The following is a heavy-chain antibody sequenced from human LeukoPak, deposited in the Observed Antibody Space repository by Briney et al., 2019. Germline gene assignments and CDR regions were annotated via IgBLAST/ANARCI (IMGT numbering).Heavy chain of an antibody. CDR1: GYTFTGYY. J-gene: IGHJ5*02. D-gene: IGHD6-6*01. CDR2: INPNSGGT. Sequence: KPGASVKVSCKASGYTFTGYYMHWVRQAPGQGLEWMGWINPNSGGTNYAQKFQGRVTMTRDTSISTAYMELSRLRSDDTAVYYCARGLWRSSSSFDPWGQGTLVTVSS. V-gene: IGHV1-2*02. CDR3: ARGLWRSSSSFDP.